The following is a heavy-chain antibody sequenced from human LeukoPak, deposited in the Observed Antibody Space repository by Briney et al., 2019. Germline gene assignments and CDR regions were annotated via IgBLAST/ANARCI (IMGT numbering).Heavy chain of an antibody. D-gene: IGHD3-22*01. CDR3: ARSSWYDSSGYSGYYFDY. CDR1: GYTFTSYG. Sequence: ASVKVSCKASGYTFTSYGISWVRQAPGQGLEWMGWISAYNGNTNYAQKLQGRVTMTTDTSTSTAYMELRSLRSDDTAVYYCARSSWYDSSGYSGYYFDYWGQGTLVTVSS. V-gene: IGHV1-18*01. CDR2: ISAYNGNT. J-gene: IGHJ4*02.